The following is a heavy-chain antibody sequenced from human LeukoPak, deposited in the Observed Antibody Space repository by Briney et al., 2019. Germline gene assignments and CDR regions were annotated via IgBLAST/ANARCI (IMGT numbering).Heavy chain of an antibody. J-gene: IGHJ4*02. CDR3: ARYSGEEGFVF. CDR1: GFTFSSYA. D-gene: IGHD5-12*01. Sequence: GGSLRLSCAASGFTFSSYAMSWVRQAPGKGLEWVSAISGSGGSTYYADSVKGRFTISRDNSKNTLYLQMNSLRAEDTAVYYCARYSGEEGFVFWGQGTLVTVSS. CDR2: ISGSGGST. V-gene: IGHV3-23*01.